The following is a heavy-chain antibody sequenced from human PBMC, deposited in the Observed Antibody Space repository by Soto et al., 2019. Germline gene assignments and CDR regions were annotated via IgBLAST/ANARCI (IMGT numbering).Heavy chain of an antibody. D-gene: IGHD3-9*01. CDR1: GFTFSSYS. J-gene: IGHJ4*02. Sequence: PRGALGISSAAPGFTFSSYSMKSGRPAPGKGLEWVSSISSSSSYIYYADSVKGRFTISRDNAKNSLYLQMNSLRAEDTAVYYCARDPPHLRYFDWLPFDYWGQGTLVTVSS. CDR3: ARDPPHLRYFDWLPFDY. V-gene: IGHV3-21*01. CDR2: ISSSSSYI.